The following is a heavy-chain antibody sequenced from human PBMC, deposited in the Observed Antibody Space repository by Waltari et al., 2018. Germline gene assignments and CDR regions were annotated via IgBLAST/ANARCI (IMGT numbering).Heavy chain of an antibody. J-gene: IGHJ5*02. D-gene: IGHD3-3*01. CDR3: AKGTYFLTIFGVTITDL. V-gene: IGHV3-23*01. CDR1: GLTFSSYH. Sequence: EVQLLESGGGLVQPGGSLRLSCAASGLTFSSYHMSWVRQAPGKGLEWVSVISGSGGSTYYADSVKGRFTISRDNSKNTLYLQMNSLRAEDTAVYYCAKGTYFLTIFGVTITDLWGQGTLVTVSS. CDR2: ISGSGGST.